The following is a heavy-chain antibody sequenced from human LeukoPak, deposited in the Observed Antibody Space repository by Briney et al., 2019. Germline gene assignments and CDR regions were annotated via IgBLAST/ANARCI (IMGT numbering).Heavy chain of an antibody. CDR3: AKEGHDGDYFDY. CDR2: ISWNSGSI. CDR1: GFTFDDYA. J-gene: IGHJ4*02. D-gene: IGHD1-1*01. Sequence: SGGSLRLSCAASGFTFDDYAMHWVRQAPGKGLEWVSGISWNSGSIGYADSVKGRFTISRDNAKNSLYLQMNSLRAEDMALYYCAKEGHDGDYFDYWGQGTLVTVSS. V-gene: IGHV3-9*03.